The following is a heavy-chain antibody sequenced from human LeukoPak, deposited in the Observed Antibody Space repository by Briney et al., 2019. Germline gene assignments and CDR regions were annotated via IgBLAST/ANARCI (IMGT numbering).Heavy chain of an antibody. CDR1: CYTFSSYG. Sequence: APLKVSCKASCYTFSSYGISWGGQGPGQGREWMGWISAYNGNTNYAQKLQGRVTMTTDTSTSTAYVELRSLRSDDTAVYYCASVGATQTFDYWGQGTLVTVSS. D-gene: IGHD1-26*01. CDR2: ISAYNGNT. CDR3: ASVGATQTFDY. J-gene: IGHJ4*02. V-gene: IGHV1-18*01.